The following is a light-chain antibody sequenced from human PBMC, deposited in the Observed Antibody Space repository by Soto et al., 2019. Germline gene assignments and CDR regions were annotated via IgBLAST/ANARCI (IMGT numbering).Light chain of an antibody. V-gene: IGLV1-40*01. J-gene: IGLJ1*01. CDR3: QSYDSSLRGYV. CDR2: GTR. CDR1: SSNIGAGYD. Sequence: QSVLTQPPSVSGAPGQRVTISCTGSSSNIGAGYDVHWYQQLPGSAHKLLIYGTRHRPSGLPDRFSGSKSGTSAALAITGIQAEDYAHYYCQSYDSSLRGYVFGTGTKLTVL.